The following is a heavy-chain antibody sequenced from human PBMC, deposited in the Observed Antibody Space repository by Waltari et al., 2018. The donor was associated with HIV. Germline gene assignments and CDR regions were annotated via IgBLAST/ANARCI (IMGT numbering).Heavy chain of an antibody. J-gene: IGHJ4*01. CDR3: TTSLSY. Sequence: EVQLVESGGGLVKPGGSLRLYCTASDFTLNNAWMSWVRQAQGKGLEWVGRIKSKADGGTTQYAAPVKGRFIISRDDSKNTLSLQMKSLKTEDTAVYYCTTSLSYRGHGTLVTVSS. V-gene: IGHV3-15*01. CDR2: IKSKADGGTT. CDR1: DFTLNNAW.